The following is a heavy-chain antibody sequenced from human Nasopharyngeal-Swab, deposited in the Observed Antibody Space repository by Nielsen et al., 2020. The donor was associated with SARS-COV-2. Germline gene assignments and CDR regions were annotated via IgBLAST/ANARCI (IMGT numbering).Heavy chain of an antibody. CDR2: INPDTGGT. D-gene: IGHD6-13*01. J-gene: IGHJ4*02. V-gene: IGHV1-2*04. CDR1: GYTFMDFK. Sequence: ASVKVSCKASGYTFMDFKMHWVRQAPGQGLEWMGWINPDTGGTTYAQRFQGWVTMTRDTSISTFYMDLNRLKSDDMAVYYCARLGAAGDFDYWAREPWSPSPQ. CDR3: ARLGAAGDFDY.